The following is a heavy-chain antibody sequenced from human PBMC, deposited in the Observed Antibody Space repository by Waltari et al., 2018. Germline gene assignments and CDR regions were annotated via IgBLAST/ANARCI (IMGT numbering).Heavy chain of an antibody. CDR1: GYPFNNYG. CDR3: AKAGGIHNYPLDP. J-gene: IGHJ5*02. Sequence: QVEEFGGGVVKPGGSLRLSCVASGYPFNNYGMHWVRQAPGKGLEWLAVISSDGSGKYYADSVKGRFTMSRDNSKNTVYLQMNSLRPEDTAVYYCAKAGGIHNYPLDPWGQGTLVTVSS. V-gene: IGHV3-30*18. CDR2: ISSDGSGK. D-gene: IGHD1-26*01.